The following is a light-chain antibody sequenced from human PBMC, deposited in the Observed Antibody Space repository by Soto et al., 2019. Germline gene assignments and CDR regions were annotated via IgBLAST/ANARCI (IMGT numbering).Light chain of an antibody. CDR2: DAS. J-gene: IGKJ5*01. CDR3: QPYDTYPIT. CDR1: QSISNW. Sequence: DSRMTQSPSTLSASVGDRVTITCRASQSISNWLAWYQQKPGKAPKLLIYDASSLESGVPSRFSGSASGTEFTLTISSLQPDDFATYYCQPYDTYPITFGHGTRLEIK. V-gene: IGKV1-5*01.